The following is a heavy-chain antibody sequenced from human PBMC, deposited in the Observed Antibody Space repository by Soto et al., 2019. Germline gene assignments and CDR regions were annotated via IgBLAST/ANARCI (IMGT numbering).Heavy chain of an antibody. CDR2: INAGNGNT. Sequence: GASVKVSCKASGYTFTSYAMHWVRQAPGQRLEWMGWINAGNGNTKYSQKFQGRVTITRDTSASTAYMELSSLRSEDTAVYYCARDGPHCSGGSCYSGAWFDPWGQGTLVTVSS. CDR3: ARDGPHCSGGSCYSGAWFDP. V-gene: IGHV1-3*01. J-gene: IGHJ5*02. D-gene: IGHD2-15*01. CDR1: GYTFTSYA.